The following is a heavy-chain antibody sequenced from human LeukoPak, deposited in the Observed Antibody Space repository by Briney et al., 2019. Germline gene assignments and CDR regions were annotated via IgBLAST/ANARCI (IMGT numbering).Heavy chain of an antibody. CDR1: GYTFTSYG. V-gene: IGHV1-18*01. Sequence: GASVKVSCKASGYTFTSYGISWVRQAPGQGLEWMGWISAYNGNTNYAQKLQGRVTMTTDTSTSTAYMELRGLRSDDTAVYYCAREAVMITFGGVIVGDAFDIWGQGTMVTVSS. CDR3: AREAVMITFGGVIVGDAFDI. D-gene: IGHD3-16*02. J-gene: IGHJ3*02. CDR2: ISAYNGNT.